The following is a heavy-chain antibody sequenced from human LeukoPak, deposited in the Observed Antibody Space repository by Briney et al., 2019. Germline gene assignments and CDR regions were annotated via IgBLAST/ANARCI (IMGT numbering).Heavy chain of an antibody. D-gene: IGHD3-10*01. V-gene: IGHV4-4*07. CDR2: IYTSGST. Sequence: ASETLSLTCTVSGGSISSYYWSWIRQPAGKGLEWIGRIYTSGSTNYNPSLKSRVTMSVDTSKNQFSLKLSSVTAADTAVYYCATSSYYYDTGTAFDIWGQGTMVTVSS. CDR1: GGSISSYY. CDR3: ATSSYYYDTGTAFDI. J-gene: IGHJ3*02.